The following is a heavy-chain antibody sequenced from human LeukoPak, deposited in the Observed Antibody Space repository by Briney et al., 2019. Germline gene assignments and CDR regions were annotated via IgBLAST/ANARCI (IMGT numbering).Heavy chain of an antibody. CDR1: GFTFSSYG. D-gene: IGHD6-19*01. CDR2: IWYDGSNK. Sequence: PGGSLRLSCAASGFTFSSYGMHWVRQAPGKGLEWVAVIWYDGSNKYYADSVKGRFTISRDNSKNTLYLQMNSLRAEDTAVYYCARADGAVAARGFDYWGQGTLVTVSS. CDR3: ARADGAVAARGFDY. V-gene: IGHV3-33*01. J-gene: IGHJ4*02.